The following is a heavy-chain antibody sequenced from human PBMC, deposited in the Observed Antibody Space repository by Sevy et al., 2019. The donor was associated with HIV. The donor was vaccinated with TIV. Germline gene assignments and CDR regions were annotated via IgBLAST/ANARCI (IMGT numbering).Heavy chain of an antibody. V-gene: IGHV4-4*07. Sequence: SETLSLTCTVSGGSISSYNWSWIRQPAGKGLEWIGRIYPSGSTNYNPSLKSRVTMSVDTSKNHFSLKLSSVTAADTAVYYCARDLRKVDDYVFATWFDPWGQGTLVTVSS. CDR3: ARDLRKVDDYVFATWFDP. CDR1: GGSISSYN. J-gene: IGHJ5*02. D-gene: IGHD4-17*01. CDR2: IYPSGST.